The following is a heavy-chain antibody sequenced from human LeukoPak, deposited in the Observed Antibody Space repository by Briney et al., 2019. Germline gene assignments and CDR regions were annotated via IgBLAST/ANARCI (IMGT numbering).Heavy chain of an antibody. V-gene: IGHV4-4*02. CDR2: IYHSGST. CDR3: AKLYSSGNYGVDY. Sequence: SETLSLTCAVSGGSISSSNWWSWVRQPPGKRLEWIGEIYHSGSTNYNPSLKSRVTISVDKSKNQFSLNLSSVTAADTAVYYCAKLYSSGNYGVDYWGQGTLVTVSS. D-gene: IGHD6-19*01. J-gene: IGHJ4*02. CDR1: GGSISSSNW.